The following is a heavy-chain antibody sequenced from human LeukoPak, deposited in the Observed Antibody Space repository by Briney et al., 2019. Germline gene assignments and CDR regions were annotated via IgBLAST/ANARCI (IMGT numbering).Heavy chain of an antibody. CDR2: SFYSGGT. D-gene: IGHD1-26*01. CDR3: AGIVGPRHDAFDI. Sequence: SETLSLTCAVSGGSIGSIEWFRWIRQPPGKGLEWIGYSFYSGGTNYNPSLKSRVTISVDTSKKQISLKLNSVTAADTAVYYCAGIVGPRHDAFDIWGQGTMVTVSS. J-gene: IGHJ3*02. V-gene: IGHV4-59*01. CDR1: GGSIGSIE.